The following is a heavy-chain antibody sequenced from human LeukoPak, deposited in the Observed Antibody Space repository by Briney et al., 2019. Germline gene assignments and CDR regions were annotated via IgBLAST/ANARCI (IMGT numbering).Heavy chain of an antibody. D-gene: IGHD1-1*01. J-gene: IGHJ6*02. CDR3: AKDLRYRSEYYYYGMDV. CDR1: GYTFTGYY. CDR2: INPNSGGT. Sequence: ASVKVSCKASGYTFTGYYMHWVRQAPGQGLEWMGWINPNSGGTNYAQKFQGRVTMTRDTSISTAYMELSRLRSDDTAVYYCAKDLRYRSEYYYYGMDVWGQGTTVTVSS. V-gene: IGHV1-2*02.